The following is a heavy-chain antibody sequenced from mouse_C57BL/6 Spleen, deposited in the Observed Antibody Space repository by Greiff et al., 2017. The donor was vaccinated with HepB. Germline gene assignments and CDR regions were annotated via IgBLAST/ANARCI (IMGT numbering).Heavy chain of an antibody. D-gene: IGHD2-2*01. J-gene: IGHJ4*01. CDR2: SRNKANDYTT. CDR3: ARDKDYGYDRAMDY. CDR1: GFTFRDFY. V-gene: IGHV7-1*01. Sequence: EVMLVESGGGLVQSGRSLRLSCATSGFTFRDFYMEWVRQAPGKGLEWIAASRNKANDYTTEYSASVKGRFIVSRDTSQSILYLQMNALRAEDTAIYYCARDKDYGYDRAMDYWGQGTSVTVSS.